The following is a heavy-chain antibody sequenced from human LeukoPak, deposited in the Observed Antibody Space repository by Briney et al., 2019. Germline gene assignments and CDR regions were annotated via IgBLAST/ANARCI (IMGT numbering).Heavy chain of an antibody. D-gene: IGHD2-15*01. CDR1: GYTFTSYG. CDR3: ARRGGRPTQDAFDI. CDR2: ISAYNGNT. J-gene: IGHJ3*02. Sequence: ASVKVSCKASGYTFTSYGISWVRQAPGQGLERMGWISAYNGNTNYAQKLQGRVTMTTDTSTSTAYMELRSLRSDDTAVYYCARRGGRPTQDAFDIWGQGTMVTVSS. V-gene: IGHV1-18*01.